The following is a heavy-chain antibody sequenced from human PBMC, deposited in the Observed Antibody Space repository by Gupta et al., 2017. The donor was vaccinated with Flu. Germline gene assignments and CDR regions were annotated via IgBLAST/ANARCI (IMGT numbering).Heavy chain of an antibody. CDR1: GFTFGDYA. Sequence: EVQLVESGGGLVQPGRSLRLSCTASGFTFGDYAMSWFRQAPGKGLEWVGFIRSKAYGGTTEYAASVKGRFTISRDDSKSIAYLQMNSLKTEDTAVYYCTRVTMIEYYGMDVWGQGTTVTVSS. CDR3: TRVTMIEYYGMDV. V-gene: IGHV3-49*03. J-gene: IGHJ6*02. CDR2: IRSKAYGGTT. D-gene: IGHD3-22*01.